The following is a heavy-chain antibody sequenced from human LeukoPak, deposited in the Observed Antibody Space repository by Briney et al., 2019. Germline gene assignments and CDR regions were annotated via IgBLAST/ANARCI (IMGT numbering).Heavy chain of an antibody. CDR1: GYTFTSYD. J-gene: IGHJ6*02. CDR3: ARTRITIFGVVIAHYYYYYGMDV. D-gene: IGHD3-3*01. Sequence: APVKVSCKASGYTFTSYDINWVRQATGQGLEWMGWMNPNSGNTGYAQKFQGRATMTRNTSISTAYMELSSLRSEDTAVYYCARTRITIFGVVIAHYYYYYGMDVWGQGTTVTVSS. CDR2: MNPNSGNT. V-gene: IGHV1-8*01.